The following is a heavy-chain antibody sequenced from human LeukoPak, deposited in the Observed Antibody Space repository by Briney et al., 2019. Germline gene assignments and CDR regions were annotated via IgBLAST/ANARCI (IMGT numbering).Heavy chain of an antibody. Sequence: GGSLRLSCAASGFTFSSYRMNWVRQAPGKGLEWVSSISSSSSYIYYADSVKGRFTISRDNAKNSLYLQMNSLRAEDTALYYCARVTDDYVWGSYRSHLDYWGQRTLVTVSS. CDR1: GFTFSSYR. V-gene: IGHV3-21*01. CDR3: ARVTDDYVWGSYRSHLDY. D-gene: IGHD3-16*02. CDR2: ISSSSSYI. J-gene: IGHJ4*02.